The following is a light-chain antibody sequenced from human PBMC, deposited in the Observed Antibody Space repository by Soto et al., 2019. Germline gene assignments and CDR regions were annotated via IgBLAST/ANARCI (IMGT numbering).Light chain of an antibody. CDR3: QQYNVWPQT. Sequence: IVLAQSPGTLSLYPGERGTLSCRASQSVSAAYLAWYQQRPGQAPRLLIYDASSRHTDIPDRFTGGGSGTEFTLTVDSLQTEDFGVYYCQQYNVWPQTFGQGTKVDI. J-gene: IGKJ1*01. CDR1: QSVSAAY. V-gene: IGKV3-15*01. CDR2: DAS.